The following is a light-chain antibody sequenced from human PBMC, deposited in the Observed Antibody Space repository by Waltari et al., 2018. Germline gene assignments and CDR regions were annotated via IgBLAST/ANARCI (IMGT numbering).Light chain of an antibody. J-gene: IGLJ3*02. CDR2: TTN. CDR1: SGSVSTNYY. V-gene: IGLV8-61*01. CDR3: ALYMASGTWA. Sequence: QTVVTQEPSFPVSPGGTVTLTCVLNSGSVSTNYYPSWYQLTPGQAPRTLIYTTNTRSSGVPDRFSGSILGNKAALTITGAQADDESDYYCALYMASGTWAFGGGTKLTVL.